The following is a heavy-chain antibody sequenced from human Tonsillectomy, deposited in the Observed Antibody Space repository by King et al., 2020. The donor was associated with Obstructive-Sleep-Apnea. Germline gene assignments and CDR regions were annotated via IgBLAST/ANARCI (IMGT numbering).Heavy chain of an antibody. D-gene: IGHD3-22*01. V-gene: IGHV3-30*02. CDR2: IRYDGSNK. Sequence: VQLVESGGGGFQPGGSLRLSVAPPGFTFSSLVMTWVRQAPGKGLGWGALIRYDGSNKYYEDSVRGRFTISGDNSKKTLYLQMNSLRAEDTAVYYCAKTHVFVMIDYWGQGTLVTVSS. CDR1: GFTFSSLV. CDR3: AKTHVFVMIDY. J-gene: IGHJ4*02.